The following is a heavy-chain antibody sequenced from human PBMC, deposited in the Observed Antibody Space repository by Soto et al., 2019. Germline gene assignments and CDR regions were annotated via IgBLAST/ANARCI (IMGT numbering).Heavy chain of an antibody. V-gene: IGHV4-59*08. CDR2: IYYSGST. CDR3: ARHAGRYDYGDSYYYYYYGMDV. D-gene: IGHD4-17*01. CDR1: GGSTRSYY. Sequence: PSETLSLTCTVSGGSTRSYYWRLIRQPPGKGLEWIGYIYYSGSTNYNPSLKSRVTISVDTSKNQFSLKLSSVTAADTAVYYCARHAGRYDYGDSYYYYYYGMDVWGQGTTVT. J-gene: IGHJ6*02.